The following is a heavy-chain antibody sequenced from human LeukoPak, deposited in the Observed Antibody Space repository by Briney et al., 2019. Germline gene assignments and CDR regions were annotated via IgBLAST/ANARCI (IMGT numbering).Heavy chain of an antibody. D-gene: IGHD3-16*02. V-gene: IGHV3-13*01. CDR2: IGTAGDT. Sequence: GGSLRLSCAASGFTFSSYGMHWVRQATGKGLEWVSAIGTAGDTYYPGSVKGRFTISRENAKNSLYLQMNSLRAGDTAVYYCARGRGDYVWGSYRSPDAFDIWGQGTMVTVSS. CDR1: GFTFSSYG. CDR3: ARGRGDYVWGSYRSPDAFDI. J-gene: IGHJ3*02.